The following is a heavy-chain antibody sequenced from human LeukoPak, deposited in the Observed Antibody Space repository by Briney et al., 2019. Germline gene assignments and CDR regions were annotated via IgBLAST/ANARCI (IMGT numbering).Heavy chain of an antibody. CDR2: INAGNGNT. D-gene: IGHD3-10*01. CDR3: ARDGVLLWFGELRDYYYYGMDV. V-gene: IGHV1-3*01. CDR1: GYTFTSDA. Sequence: ASVKVSCKASGYTFTSDAMHWVRQAPGQRLEWMGWINAGNGNTKYSQKFQGRVTITRDTSASTAYMELSSLRSEDTAVYYCARDGVLLWFGELRDYYYYGMDVWGKGTTVTVSS. J-gene: IGHJ6*04.